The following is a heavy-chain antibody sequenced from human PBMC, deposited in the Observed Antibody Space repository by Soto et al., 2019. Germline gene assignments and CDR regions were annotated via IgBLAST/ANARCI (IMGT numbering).Heavy chain of an antibody. Sequence: ASVKVSCKASGYTFTSYYMHWVRQAPGQGLEWMGIINPSGGSTSYAQKFQGRVTMTRDTSTSTVYMELSSLRSEGTAVYYCARVRDFWPPSLGYGMDVWGQGTTVTVSS. CDR2: INPSGGST. J-gene: IGHJ6*02. V-gene: IGHV1-46*01. CDR1: GYTFTSYY. D-gene: IGHD3-3*01. CDR3: ARVRDFWPPSLGYGMDV.